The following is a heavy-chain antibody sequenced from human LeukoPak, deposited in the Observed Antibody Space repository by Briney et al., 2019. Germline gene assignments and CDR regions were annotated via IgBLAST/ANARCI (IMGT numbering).Heavy chain of an antibody. CDR2: IWYDGSNK. Sequence: GGSLRLSCAASGFTFSSYSMHWVRQAPGKGLERVAWIWYDGSNKYYAGSVKGRFTISRDNSKNTLDLQMNSLRAEDTAVYYCAKDRNYYDSSGYFDYWGQGTLVTVSS. V-gene: IGHV3-30*02. D-gene: IGHD3-22*01. CDR3: AKDRNYYDSSGYFDY. J-gene: IGHJ4*02. CDR1: GFTFSSYS.